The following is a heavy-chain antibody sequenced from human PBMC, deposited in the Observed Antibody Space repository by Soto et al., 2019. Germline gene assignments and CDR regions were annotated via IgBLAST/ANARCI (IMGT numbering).Heavy chain of an antibody. Sequence: QVQLVQSGAEVKKPRASVKVSCKASGYTFTGYYMHWVRQAPGQGLEWMGWINPNRGGTNYAQKFQGWVTMTRDTSISTAYMELSRLRSDDTAVYYCARGSVVAATPWFDPWGQGTLVTVSS. J-gene: IGHJ5*02. V-gene: IGHV1-2*04. CDR2: INPNRGGT. CDR1: GYTFTGYY. CDR3: ARGSVVAATPWFDP. D-gene: IGHD2-15*01.